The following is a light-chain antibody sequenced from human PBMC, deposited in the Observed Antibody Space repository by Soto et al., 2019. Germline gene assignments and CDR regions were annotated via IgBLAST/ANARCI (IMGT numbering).Light chain of an antibody. CDR2: GAS. CDR3: QHYDNLPPFT. Sequence: DIPMTQSPSSLSASVGARVSITCQASQDIRNSLSWFQQKPGRAPKLLIYGASNLETGVPSRFRGSGSGTDFTFTISSLQPEDIATYYCQHYDNLPPFTFGPGTKVDIK. CDR1: QDIRNS. V-gene: IGKV1-33*01. J-gene: IGKJ3*01.